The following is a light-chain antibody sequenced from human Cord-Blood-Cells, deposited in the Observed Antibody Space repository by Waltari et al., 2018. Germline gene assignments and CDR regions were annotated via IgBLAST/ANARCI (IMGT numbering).Light chain of an antibody. J-gene: IGLJ2*01. CDR2: KDR. CDR3: QSADSSGTYVV. Sequence: SYELTQPPSVSVSPGQTARITCSGDALPKQYAYWYQQKPGQAPVLVIYKDRWRPYGIPERFAGSSSGTTVTLTISGVQAEDEADYYCQSADSSGTYVVFGGGTKLTVL. V-gene: IGLV3-25*03. CDR1: ALPKQY.